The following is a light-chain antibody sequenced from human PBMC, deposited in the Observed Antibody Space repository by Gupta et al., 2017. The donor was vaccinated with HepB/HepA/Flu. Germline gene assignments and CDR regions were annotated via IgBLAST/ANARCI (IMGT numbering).Light chain of an antibody. Sequence: AIRMTQSPASVSASTGDSVTITCRASQTISNSLAWYQQKPGNAPKLLIFRASTLQTGVPSRFSGSASGTDFTLTISGLQSEDYATYFCQQDYTLPVTFGPGTEVEIK. CDR3: QQDYTLPVT. CDR1: QTISNS. CDR2: RAS. J-gene: IGKJ3*01. V-gene: IGKV1-8*01.